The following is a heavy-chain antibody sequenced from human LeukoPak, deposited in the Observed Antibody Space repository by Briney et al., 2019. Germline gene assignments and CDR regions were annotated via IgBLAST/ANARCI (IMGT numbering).Heavy chain of an antibody. D-gene: IGHD4-11*01. Sequence: PGGSLRLSCVASGVSVSNNFISWVRQAPGKGLQWVSVIYTGDTPRYADSVKGRFTISRDNSKNTHYLQMSSLRAEDTGIYYCAKGGHYSFFDYWGQGTLVTVSS. J-gene: IGHJ4*02. CDR3: AKGGHYSFFDY. CDR2: IYTGDTP. CDR1: GVSVSNNF. V-gene: IGHV3-53*01.